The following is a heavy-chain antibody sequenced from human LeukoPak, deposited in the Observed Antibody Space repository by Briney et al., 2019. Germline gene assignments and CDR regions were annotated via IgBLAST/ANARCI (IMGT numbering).Heavy chain of an antibody. Sequence: SVKVSCKASGRTLSSYAISWVRQAPGQGLEWMGGIIPIFGTANYAQKFQGRVTITADESTSTAYMELSSLRSEDTAVYYCARGSGRVSMMESAYYYGMDVWGQGTTVTVSS. CDR3: ARGSGRVSMMESAYYYGMDV. D-gene: IGHD5/OR15-5a*01. CDR1: GRTLSSYA. V-gene: IGHV1-69*01. CDR2: IIPIFGTA. J-gene: IGHJ6*02.